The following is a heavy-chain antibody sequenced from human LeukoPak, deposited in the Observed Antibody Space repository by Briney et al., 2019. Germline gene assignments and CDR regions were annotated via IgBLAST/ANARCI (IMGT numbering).Heavy chain of an antibody. D-gene: IGHD2-21*02. Sequence: QSGGSLRHSCAASGFTFSSYDMHWARQATGKGLEWVSAIGTAGDTYYPGSVKGRFTISRENAKNSLYLQMNSLRAGDTAVYYCARVGLRGVTGDYHALVVWGEGTTVTVSS. CDR3: ARVGLRGVTGDYHALVV. V-gene: IGHV3-13*04. J-gene: IGHJ6*04. CDR1: GFTFSSYD. CDR2: IGTAGDT.